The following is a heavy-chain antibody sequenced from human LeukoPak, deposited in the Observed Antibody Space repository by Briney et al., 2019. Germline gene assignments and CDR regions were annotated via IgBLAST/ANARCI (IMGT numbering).Heavy chain of an antibody. CDR3: AKYSSGNSYDSGGYWYFSGMDV. Sequence: QTGGSLRLSCAASGFTFSSYAMSWVRQAPGKGLEWVSAISGSAGSTHYADSVKGRFTISRDNSKNTLYLQMNSLRAEDTAVYYCAKYSSGNSYDSGGYWYFSGMDVWGQGTTVTVSS. D-gene: IGHD3-22*01. V-gene: IGHV3-23*01. CDR2: ISGSAGST. CDR1: GFTFSSYA. J-gene: IGHJ6*02.